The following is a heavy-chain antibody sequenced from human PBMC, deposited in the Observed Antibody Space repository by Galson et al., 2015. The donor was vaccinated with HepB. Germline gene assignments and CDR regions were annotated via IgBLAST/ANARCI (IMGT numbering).Heavy chain of an antibody. CDR3: AREGPVEYYGAGNYGMDV. D-gene: IGHD3-10*01. V-gene: IGHV1-69*06. J-gene: IGHJ6*02. CDR1: GGTFSSYA. CDR2: IIPIFGTA. Sequence: SVKVSCKASGGTFSSYAISWVRQAPGQGLEWMGGIIPIFGTANYAQKFQGRVTITADKSTSTAYMELSSLRSEDTAVYYCAREGPVEYYGAGNYGMDVWGQGTTVTVSS.